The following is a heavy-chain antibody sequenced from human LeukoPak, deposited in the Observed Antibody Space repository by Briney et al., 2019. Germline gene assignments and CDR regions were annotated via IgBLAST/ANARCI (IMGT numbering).Heavy chain of an antibody. CDR3: ARWYSSSSWGY. D-gene: IGHD6-6*01. V-gene: IGHV3-7*01. CDR2: IKQDGSEK. Sequence: PGGSLRLSCAASGFTSSSYWMSWVRQAPGKGLEWVANIKQDGSEKYYVDSVKGRFTISRDNAKNSLYLQMNSLRAEDTAVYYCARWYSSSSWGYWGQGTLVTVSS. J-gene: IGHJ4*02. CDR1: GFTSSSYW.